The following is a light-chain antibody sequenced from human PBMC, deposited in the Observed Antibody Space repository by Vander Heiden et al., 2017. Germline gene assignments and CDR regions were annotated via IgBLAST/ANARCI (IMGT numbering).Light chain of an antibody. Sequence: QSVLTQPPSVSVAPGQRVTISCTGSSPNIGAGYDVHWYQQLPGTAPKLLIYGNSNRPSGVPDRFSGSKSGTSASLAITGLQAEDEADYYCQSYDSSLSGYVFGTGTKVTVL. CDR2: GNS. CDR3: QSYDSSLSGYV. CDR1: SPNIGAGYD. J-gene: IGLJ1*01. V-gene: IGLV1-40*01.